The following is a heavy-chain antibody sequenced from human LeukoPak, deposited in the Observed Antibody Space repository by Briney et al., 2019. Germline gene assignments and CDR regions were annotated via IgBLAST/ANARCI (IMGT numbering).Heavy chain of an antibody. Sequence: GGSLRLSCAASGFTFSSYWMHWVRQAPGKGLVWVSRINSDGSSTSYADSVMGRFTISRDNAKNTLYLQMNSLRAEDTAVYYCARNRGDPSYFDYWGQGTLVTVSS. CDR2: INSDGSST. J-gene: IGHJ4*02. D-gene: IGHD4-17*01. V-gene: IGHV3-74*01. CDR3: ARNRGDPSYFDY. CDR1: GFTFSSYW.